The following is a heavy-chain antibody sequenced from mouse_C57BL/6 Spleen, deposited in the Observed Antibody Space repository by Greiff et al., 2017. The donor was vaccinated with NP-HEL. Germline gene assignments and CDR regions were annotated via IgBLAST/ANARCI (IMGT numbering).Heavy chain of an antibody. CDR1: GYAFSSSW. CDR3: AREGDLLDF. CDR2: IYPGDGDT. D-gene: IGHD2-13*01. V-gene: IGHV1-82*01. Sequence: VQLQQSGPELVKPGASVKISCKASGYAFSSSWMNWVKQRPGQGLEWIGRIYPGDGDTNYNGKFKGKATLTADKSSSTAYMQLSSLTSEDSAVYSCAREGDLLDFWGTGTTVTVSA. J-gene: IGHJ1*03.